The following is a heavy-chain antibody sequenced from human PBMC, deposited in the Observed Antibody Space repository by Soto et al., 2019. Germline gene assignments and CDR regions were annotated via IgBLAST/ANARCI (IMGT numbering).Heavy chain of an antibody. CDR3: ARVSRCSSTSCYGFTGYYYYMDV. CDR2: IYHSGST. V-gene: IGHV4-4*02. J-gene: IGHJ6*03. D-gene: IGHD2-2*01. CDR1: SGSISSSNW. Sequence: SATLSLTCAVSSGSISSSNWWSWVRQPPGKGLKWIGEIYHSGSTNYNPSLKSRVTISVDKSKNQFSLKLISVTAADTAVYYCARVSRCSSTSCYGFTGYYYYMDVWGKGTTVTVSS.